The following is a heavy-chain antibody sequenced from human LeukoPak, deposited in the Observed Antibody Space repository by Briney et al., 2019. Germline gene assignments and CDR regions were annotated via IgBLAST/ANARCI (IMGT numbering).Heavy chain of an antibody. V-gene: IGHV4-34*01. D-gene: IGHD2-15*01. J-gene: IGHJ4*02. CDR2: INHSGST. CDR1: GGSFSGYY. Sequence: SETLSLTCAVYGGSFSGYYWSWIRQPPGKGLEWIGEINHSGSTNYNPSLKSRVTISVDTSKNQFSLKLSSVTAADTAVYYCARVAGTFSRLFDHWGQGTLVTVSS. CDR3: ARVAGTFSRLFDH.